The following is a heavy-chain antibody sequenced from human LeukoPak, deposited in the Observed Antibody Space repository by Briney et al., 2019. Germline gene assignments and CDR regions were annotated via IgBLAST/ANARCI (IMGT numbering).Heavy chain of an antibody. Sequence: GGSLRLSCAASEFSVGSNYMTWVRQAPGKGLEWVSLIYSGGSTYYADSVKGRFTISRDNSKNTLYLQMNSLRAEDTAVYYCAKDTYSSGWYYFDYWGQGTLVTVSS. CDR1: EFSVGSNY. V-gene: IGHV3-53*01. CDR2: IYSGGST. J-gene: IGHJ4*02. D-gene: IGHD6-19*01. CDR3: AKDTYSSGWYYFDY.